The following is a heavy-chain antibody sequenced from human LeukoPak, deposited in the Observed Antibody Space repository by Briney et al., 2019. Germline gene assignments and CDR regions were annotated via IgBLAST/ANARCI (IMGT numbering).Heavy chain of an antibody. Sequence: GASVKVSCKASGSTFSFYAINWVRQAPGQGLEWMGGIVPKFGSTNYAQKFHDRLSITTDDSTSAAYMELSSLEAEDAAVYYCATDNLAPSGVKYFQVWCPGTLVTVSS. D-gene: IGHD3-16*02. CDR2: IVPKFGST. CDR3: ATDNLAPSGVKYFQV. V-gene: IGHV1-69*05. CDR1: GSTFSFYA. J-gene: IGHJ1*01.